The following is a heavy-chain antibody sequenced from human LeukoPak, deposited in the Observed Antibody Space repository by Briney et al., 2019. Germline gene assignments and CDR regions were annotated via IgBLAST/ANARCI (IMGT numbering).Heavy chain of an antibody. CDR3: AKIRGMTVAGPFDS. J-gene: IGHJ4*02. CDR2: LSWNSVSK. Sequence: GGSLRLSCAGTGFTFDDHGMHWVRQVPGKGLEWVAGLSWNSVSKGYGDSVKGRFTISRDNAKNSLYLQMSSLRPDDTALYFCAKIRGMTVAGPFDSWGQGTLVTVSS. D-gene: IGHD3-22*01. CDR1: GFTFDDHG. V-gene: IGHV3-9*01.